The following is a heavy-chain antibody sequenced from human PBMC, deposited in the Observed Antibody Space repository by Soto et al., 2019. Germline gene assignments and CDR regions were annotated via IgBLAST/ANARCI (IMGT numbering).Heavy chain of an antibody. CDR1: VFTFSIYW. D-gene: IGHD3-10*01. J-gene: IGHJ6*01. CDR2: MNEHGGTT. CDR3: ASDLSGRADV. Sequence: QPRGALSVTCVASVFTFSIYWMPWVRQAPGKGLVWVSFMNEHGGTTYYADSVNGRFTISRDNSKKTLYLQMNSLRVEDTSVYYCASDLSGRADVWGQGTPVTVSS. V-gene: IGHV3-74*01.